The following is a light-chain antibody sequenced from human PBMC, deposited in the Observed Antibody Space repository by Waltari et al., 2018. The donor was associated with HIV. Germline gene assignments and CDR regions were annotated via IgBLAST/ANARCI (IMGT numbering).Light chain of an antibody. Sequence: QSVLTQPRSAFGSPGQRLTIPCSGSSSNSGSNAVNWYQHLPDTPTTLLIFGNVQRPSGVPSRISGSKSGTSASLAISGLRSEDEGEYYCASWDDSLQAVVFGGGTKVTV. V-gene: IGLV1-44*01. CDR2: GNV. J-gene: IGLJ2*01. CDR3: ASWDDSLQAVV. CDR1: SSNSGSNA.